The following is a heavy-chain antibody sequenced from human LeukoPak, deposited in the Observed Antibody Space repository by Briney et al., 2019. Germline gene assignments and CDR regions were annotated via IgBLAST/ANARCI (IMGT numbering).Heavy chain of an antibody. J-gene: IGHJ5*02. CDR3: ARVPNSSGWYWFDP. V-gene: IGHV4-59*01. Sequence: SETLSLTCTVSGGSISSYYWSWIRQPPGKGLEWIGYIYYSGSTNYNPSLKSRVTISVDTSKNQFSLKLSSVTAADTAVYYCARVPNSSGWYWFDPWGQGTLVTVSS. D-gene: IGHD6-19*01. CDR1: GGSISSYY. CDR2: IYYSGST.